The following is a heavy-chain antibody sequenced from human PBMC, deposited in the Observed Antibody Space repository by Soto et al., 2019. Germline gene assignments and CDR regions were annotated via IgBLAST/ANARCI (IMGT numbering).Heavy chain of an antibody. V-gene: IGHV4-59*01. Sequence: SETLSLGCTVSFGSISGDYWRWIRQPPRKGLEWIGYIYYSGSTSYNPALKIRVTISVDTYKTQFYMKLSSVTAADKAVYYCARASKSGSYLYYYSYYGMDVWGQGTTVT. CDR1: FGSISGDY. J-gene: IGHJ6*02. D-gene: IGHD1-26*01. CDR3: ARASKSGSYLYYYSYYGMDV. CDR2: IYYSGST.